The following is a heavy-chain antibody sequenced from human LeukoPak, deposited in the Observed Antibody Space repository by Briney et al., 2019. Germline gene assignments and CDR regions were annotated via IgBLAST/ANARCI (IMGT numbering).Heavy chain of an antibody. CDR1: GFTFSSYA. Sequence: GGSLRLSCAASGFTFSSYAMSWVRQAPGKGLEWVSGICGSGDNTYYADSVKGRFTISRDNSKNTLYVQVNSLGTEDTAAYYCAKGSYYDSSGSFYFDYWGQGTLVTVSS. CDR2: ICGSGDNT. J-gene: IGHJ4*02. D-gene: IGHD3-22*01. V-gene: IGHV3-23*01. CDR3: AKGSYYDSSGSFYFDY.